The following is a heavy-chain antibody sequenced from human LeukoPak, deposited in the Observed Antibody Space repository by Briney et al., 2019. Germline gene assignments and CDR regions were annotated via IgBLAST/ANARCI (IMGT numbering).Heavy chain of an antibody. J-gene: IGHJ4*02. CDR3: ARNIVATRKLDY. V-gene: IGHV1-3*01. CDR1: GYTFTSYA. Sequence: ASVTVSCKASGYTFTSYAMHWVRQAPGQRLEWMGWINAGNGNTLYSQKFQGRVTMTRDTSATTAYMELSSLRAEDTAVYYCARNIVATRKLDYWGQGTLVTVSS. D-gene: IGHD5-12*01. CDR2: INAGNGNT.